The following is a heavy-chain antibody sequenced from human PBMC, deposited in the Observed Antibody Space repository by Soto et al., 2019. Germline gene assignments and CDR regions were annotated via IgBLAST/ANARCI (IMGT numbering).Heavy chain of an antibody. CDR1: GFTFSNAW. J-gene: IGHJ3*02. Sequence: PGGSLRLSCAASGFTFSNAWMSWVRQAPGKGLEWVGRIKSKTDGGTTDYAAPVKGRFTISRDDSKNTLNLQMNSLKTEDTAVYYCTTELYDFWSGYFDAFDIWGQGTMVTVSS. D-gene: IGHD3-3*01. CDR2: IKSKTDGGTT. V-gene: IGHV3-15*01. CDR3: TTELYDFWSGYFDAFDI.